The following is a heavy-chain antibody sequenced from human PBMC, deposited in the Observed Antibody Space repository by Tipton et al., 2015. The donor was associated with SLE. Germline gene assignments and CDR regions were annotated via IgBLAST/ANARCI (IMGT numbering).Heavy chain of an antibody. CDR3: TRESSSSTYYYYYYGMDV. CDR1: GFTVSSNY. Sequence: SLRLSCAASGFTVSSNYMSWVRQAPGKGLEWVGFIRSKAYGETTEYAASVKGRFTISRGDSKSIAYLQMNSLKTEDTAVYYCTRESSSSTYYYYYYGMDVWGQGTTVTVSS. J-gene: IGHJ6*02. V-gene: IGHV3-49*04. CDR2: IRSKAYGETT. D-gene: IGHD6-13*01.